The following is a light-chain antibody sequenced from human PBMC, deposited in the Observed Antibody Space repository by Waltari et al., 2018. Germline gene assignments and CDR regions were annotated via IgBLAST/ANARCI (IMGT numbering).Light chain of an antibody. Sequence: DIQMTQSPSTLSASVGDKVTITCRASQTINNWLAWYQLKPGKAPKRLIYGASTLDSGVPSRFTDSQSETDFTLTISSLQPDDFATYYCQQYHTFSGSFGQGTKVEVK. CDR2: GAS. CDR3: QQYHTFSGS. V-gene: IGKV1-5*03. CDR1: QTINNW. J-gene: IGKJ1*01.